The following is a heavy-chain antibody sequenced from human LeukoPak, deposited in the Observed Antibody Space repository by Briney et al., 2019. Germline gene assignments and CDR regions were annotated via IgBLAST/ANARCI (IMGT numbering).Heavy chain of an antibody. V-gene: IGHV3-7*01. J-gene: IGHJ6*02. Sequence: GGSLRLSCAASGSTFSNYWMSWVRQAPGKGVEGVANIKQDGSEKYYVDSVRGRFTISRDNAKNSLCLQMNSLRDEDTAVYYCAREMKLELPASSGYFYGMDVWGQGTTVTVSS. CDR2: IKQDGSEK. CDR3: AREMKLELPASSGYFYGMDV. D-gene: IGHD1-7*01. CDR1: GSTFSNYW.